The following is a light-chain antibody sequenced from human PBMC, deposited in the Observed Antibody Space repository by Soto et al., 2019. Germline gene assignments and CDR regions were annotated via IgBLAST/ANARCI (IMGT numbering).Light chain of an antibody. J-gene: IGKJ1*01. V-gene: IGKV3-15*01. CDR1: QSVSSN. CDR3: QQYNNWPRT. Sequence: IVLTQSPGTLSLSPGERATLSCRASQSVSSNHLAWYQQKPGQAPRLLIYGASARATGIPARFSGSGSGTEFTLTISSLQSEDFAVYYCQQYNNWPRTFGQGTKV. CDR2: GAS.